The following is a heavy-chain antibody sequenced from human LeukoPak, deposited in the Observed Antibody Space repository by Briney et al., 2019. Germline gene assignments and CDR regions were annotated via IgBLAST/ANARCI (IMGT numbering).Heavy chain of an antibody. CDR2: INSDGSST. V-gene: IGHV3-74*03. CDR3: VRAPRYCSGGSCYPDY. CDR1: GFIFRSHW. D-gene: IGHD2-15*01. Sequence: QPGGYLRLSCAASGFIFRSHWMDWVRQAPGKGLVWVSRINSDGSSTTYADSVKGRFIIARDNAENTLYLQMNSLRVEDTAVYYRVRAPRYCSGGSCYPDYWGQGTLVTVSS. J-gene: IGHJ4*02.